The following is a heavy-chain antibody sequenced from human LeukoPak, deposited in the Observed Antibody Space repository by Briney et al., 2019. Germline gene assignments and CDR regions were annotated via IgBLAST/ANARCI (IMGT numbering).Heavy chain of an antibody. V-gene: IGHV3-30-3*01. CDR2: ISYDGSNK. D-gene: IGHD6-19*01. CDR3: ARASPSSGCLDY. CDR1: GFTFSSYA. J-gene: IGHJ4*02. Sequence: GGSLRLSCAASGFTFSSYAMHWVRQAPGKGLEWVAVISYDGSNKYYADSVKGRFTISRGNSKDTLYLQMNSLRAEDTAVYYCARASPSSGCLDYWGQGTLVTVSS.